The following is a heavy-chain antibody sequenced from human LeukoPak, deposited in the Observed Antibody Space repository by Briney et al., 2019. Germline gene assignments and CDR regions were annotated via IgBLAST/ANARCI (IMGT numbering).Heavy chain of an antibody. Sequence: ASVKVSCKASGYTFTSYGISWVRQAPGQGLEWMGWINPNSGGTNYAQKFQGRVTMTRDTSIGTAYMELSRLRSDDTAVYYCARSGRGTYYYFDLWGQGTLVTVSS. CDR1: GYTFTSYG. CDR3: ARSGRGTYYYFDL. D-gene: IGHD1-26*01. V-gene: IGHV1-2*02. CDR2: INPNSGGT. J-gene: IGHJ4*02.